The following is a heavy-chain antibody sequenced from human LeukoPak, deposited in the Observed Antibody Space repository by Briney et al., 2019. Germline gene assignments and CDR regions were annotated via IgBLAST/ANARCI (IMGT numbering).Heavy chain of an antibody. CDR3: AREGTYYYDSSGRNPSDY. CDR1: GYTFTSYY. Sequence: GASVKVSCKASGYTFTSYYMHWVRQAPGQGLEWMGIINPSGGSTSYAQKFQGRVTMTRDMSTSTVYMELSSLRSEDTAVYYCAREGTYYYDSSGRNPSDYWGQGTLVTVSS. D-gene: IGHD3-22*01. V-gene: IGHV1-46*01. J-gene: IGHJ4*02. CDR2: INPSGGST.